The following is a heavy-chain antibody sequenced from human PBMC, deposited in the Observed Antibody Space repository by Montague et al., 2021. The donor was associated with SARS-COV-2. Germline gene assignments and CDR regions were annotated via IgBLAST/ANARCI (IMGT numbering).Heavy chain of an antibody. D-gene: IGHD6-19*01. Sequence: PALVKPTQTLTLTCTFSGFSLSTSGVGVGWIRQPPGKALEWLALIYWDDDKRYSPSRKSRLTITKDTSKNQVVLTVTNVDPGDTATYYCANRRSGCYGPYFDHWGQGTLVTVSS. V-gene: IGHV2-5*02. CDR1: GFSLSTSGVG. CDR2: IYWDDDK. CDR3: ANRRSGCYGPYFDH. J-gene: IGHJ4*02.